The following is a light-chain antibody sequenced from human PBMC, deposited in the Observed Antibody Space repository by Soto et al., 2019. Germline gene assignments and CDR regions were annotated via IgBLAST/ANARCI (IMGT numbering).Light chain of an antibody. Sequence: EIVLTQSPGLLSSSPGETAVLSCRASQSISAKHLAWYQLRPGQAPRLLIYGASTRATGVPARFSGSGSGTDFTLTISSLQSEDFAVYYCQQYTNWPPITFGQGSRLEIK. CDR1: QSISAKH. V-gene: IGKV3-15*01. J-gene: IGKJ5*01. CDR2: GAS. CDR3: QQYTNWPPIT.